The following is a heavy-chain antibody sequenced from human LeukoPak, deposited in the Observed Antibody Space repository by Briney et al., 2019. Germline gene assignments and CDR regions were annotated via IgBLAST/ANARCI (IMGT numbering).Heavy chain of an antibody. CDR3: ARQCVDTYYYDSSGYPYYFDY. Sequence: SETLSLTCTVSGGSISSYYWSWIRQPPGKGLEWIGYIYYSGSTNYNPSLKSRVTISVDTSKNQFSLKLSSVTAADTAVYYCARQCVDTYYYDSSGYPYYFDYWGQGTLVTVSS. D-gene: IGHD3-22*01. J-gene: IGHJ4*02. CDR2: IYYSGST. V-gene: IGHV4-59*08. CDR1: GGSISSYY.